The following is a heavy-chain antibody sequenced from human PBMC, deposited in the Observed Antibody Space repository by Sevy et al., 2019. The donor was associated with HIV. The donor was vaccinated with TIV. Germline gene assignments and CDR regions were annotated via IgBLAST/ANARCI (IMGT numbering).Heavy chain of an antibody. CDR1: GFTFSSYW. CDR2: INGDGGSA. V-gene: IGHV3-74*01. CDR3: ARAYAHYGDSIGFYYGMDV. Sequence: GGSLRLSCAASGFTFSSYWIRWVRQAPGKGLLWVSLINGDGGSANYADSVKGRFIISRDNAKNTLYLQMNSLRAEDTAMYYCARAYAHYGDSIGFYYGMDVWGQGITVTVSS. J-gene: IGHJ6*02. D-gene: IGHD4-17*01.